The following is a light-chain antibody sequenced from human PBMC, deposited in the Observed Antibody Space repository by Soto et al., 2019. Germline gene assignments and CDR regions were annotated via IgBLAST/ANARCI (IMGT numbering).Light chain of an antibody. CDR1: SSDVGGYNY. J-gene: IGLJ1*01. CDR3: SSYTSSSTGV. V-gene: IGLV2-14*04. CDR2: DVS. Sequence: GSPGQSITISCTGTSSDVGGYNYVSWYQQHPGKAPKLMIYDVSNRPSGVSNRFSGSKSGNTASLTISGLQAEDEADYYCSSYTSSSTGVFGTGTKVTVL.